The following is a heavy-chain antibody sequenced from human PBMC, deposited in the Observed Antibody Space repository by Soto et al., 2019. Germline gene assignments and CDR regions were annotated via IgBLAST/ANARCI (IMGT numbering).Heavy chain of an antibody. D-gene: IGHD3-16*02. Sequence: GGSLRLSCAASGFTFSSYAMSWVRQAPGKGLEWVSAISGSGGSTYYADSVKGRFTISRDNSKNTLYLQMNSLRAEDTAVYYCAKVSSNYYYYGMDVWGKGTTVTVSS. CDR3: AKVSSNYYYYGMDV. CDR2: ISGSGGST. J-gene: IGHJ6*04. V-gene: IGHV3-23*01. CDR1: GFTFSSYA.